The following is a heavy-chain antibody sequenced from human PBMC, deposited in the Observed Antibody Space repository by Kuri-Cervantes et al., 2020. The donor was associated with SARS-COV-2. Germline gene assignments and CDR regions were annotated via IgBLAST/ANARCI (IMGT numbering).Heavy chain of an antibody. CDR1: GYSISSGYY. D-gene: IGHD6-13*01. CDR2: IYHSGST. V-gene: IGHV4-38-2*02. J-gene: IGHJ4*02. Sequence: SEILSLTCTVSGYSISSGYYWGWIRQPPGKGLEWNGSIYHSGSTYYNPSLKSRVTISVDTSKNQFSLKLSSVTAADTAVYHCARVDSSSWLFDYWGQGTLVTVSS. CDR3: ARVDSSSWLFDY.